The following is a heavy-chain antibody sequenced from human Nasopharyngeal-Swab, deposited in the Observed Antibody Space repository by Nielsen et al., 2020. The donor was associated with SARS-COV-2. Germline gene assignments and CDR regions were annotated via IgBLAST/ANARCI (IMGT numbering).Heavy chain of an antibody. V-gene: IGHV4-39*01. J-gene: IGHJ5*01. CDR3: ARQILVTLRGDWFDP. CDR2: IYSGGTA. Sequence: GSLRLSCSVSGGSISSSSGYWGWIRQSPGKGLEWIGTIYSGGTAYYNPSLSSRLTMSVDTSNNHFSLRLTSVTAADTAVYYCARQILVTLRGDWFDPWGQGAQVTVSS. CDR1: GGSISSSSGY. D-gene: IGHD3-22*01.